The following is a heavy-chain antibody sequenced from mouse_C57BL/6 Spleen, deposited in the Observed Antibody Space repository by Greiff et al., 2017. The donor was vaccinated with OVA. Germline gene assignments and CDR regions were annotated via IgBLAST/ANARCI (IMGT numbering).Heavy chain of an antibody. Sequence: QVQLQQSGAELVRPGSSVKLSCKASGYTFTSYWMHWVKQRPIQGLEWIGNIDPSDSETHYNQKFKDKATLTVDKSSSTAYMQLSSLTSEDSAVYYCARRDSNYDAMDYWGQGTSVTVSS. D-gene: IGHD2-5*01. CDR1: GYTFTSYW. V-gene: IGHV1-52*01. J-gene: IGHJ4*01. CDR3: ARRDSNYDAMDY. CDR2: IDPSDSET.